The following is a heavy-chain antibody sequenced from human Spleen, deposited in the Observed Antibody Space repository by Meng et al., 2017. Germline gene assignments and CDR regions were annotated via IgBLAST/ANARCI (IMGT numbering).Heavy chain of an antibody. V-gene: IGHV3-23*01. Sequence: EVQLLESGGGLVQPGGSLRLSCTASGFTFSNYAMSWVRQAPGEGLEWVSAISGSDGSTYYADSVKGRFTISRDNSKNTLYLQMNSLRAEDMAVYYCAKHMVRGVIDYWGQGTLVTVSS. D-gene: IGHD3-10*01. CDR3: AKHMVRGVIDY. J-gene: IGHJ4*02. CDR2: ISGSDGST. CDR1: GFTFSNYA.